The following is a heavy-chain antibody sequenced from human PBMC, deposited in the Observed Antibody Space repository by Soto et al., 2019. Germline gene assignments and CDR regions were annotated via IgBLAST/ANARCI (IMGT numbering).Heavy chain of an antibody. CDR2: IGSTGAST. Sequence: GGSLRLSCSASGFTFSHSAMHWVRQAPGKGLEYVAAIGSTGASTYYPGSVKGRFIISRDNSKNTLFLQMNSLRPEDTAVYYCVRGGGAYADSSLWFDSWGQGTLVTVFS. CDR3: VRGGGAYADSSLWFDS. CDR1: GFTFSHSA. D-gene: IGHD3-16*01. J-gene: IGHJ5*01. V-gene: IGHV3-64D*06.